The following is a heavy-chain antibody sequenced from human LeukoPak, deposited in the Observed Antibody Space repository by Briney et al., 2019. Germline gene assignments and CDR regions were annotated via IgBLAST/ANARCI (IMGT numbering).Heavy chain of an antibody. CDR1: GYTFTGYY. D-gene: IGHD5-18*01. V-gene: IGHV1-2*02. CDR2: VNPNSGGT. J-gene: IGHJ4*02. CDR3: ARDPTQGTAIIDY. Sequence: ASVKVSCKASGYTFTGYYMHWVRQAPGQGLEWMGWVNPNSGGTNYAQKFQGRVTMTRDTSISTAYMELSRLRSDDTAVYYCARDPTQGTAIIDYWGQGTLVTVSS.